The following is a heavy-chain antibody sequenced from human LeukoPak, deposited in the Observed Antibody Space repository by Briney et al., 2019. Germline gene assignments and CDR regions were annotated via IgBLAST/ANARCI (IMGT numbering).Heavy chain of an antibody. D-gene: IGHD5-18*01. CDR3: ARDLRSPSDTNSAIDY. J-gene: IGHJ4*02. Sequence: GGSLRLSCAASGFTFSSYWMHWVRQTPGKGLVWVSRINGDGSSTVSADSVKGRFTISRDNAMNTLYLQMNSLRAEDTAVYYCARDLRSPSDTNSAIDYWGQGTLVTVSS. V-gene: IGHV3-74*01. CDR1: GFTFSSYW. CDR2: INGDGSST.